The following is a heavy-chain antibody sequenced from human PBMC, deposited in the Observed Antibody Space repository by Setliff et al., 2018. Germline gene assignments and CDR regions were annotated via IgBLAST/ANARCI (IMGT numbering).Heavy chain of an antibody. J-gene: IGHJ4*02. D-gene: IGHD3-10*01. CDR3: ARVADGSGSFYLGFDY. CDR1: GDPISSGPYY. Sequence: SETLSLTCTVSGDPISSGPYYWNWIRQHPEKGLEWLGYIFHSGSTHYHSSLKSRITISIDTSKTHFSLELNSVTAADSAVYYCARVADGSGSFYLGFDYWGQGILVTVSS. V-gene: IGHV4-31*03. CDR2: IFHSGST.